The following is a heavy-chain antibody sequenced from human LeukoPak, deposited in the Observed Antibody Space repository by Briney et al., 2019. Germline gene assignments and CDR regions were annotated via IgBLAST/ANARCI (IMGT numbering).Heavy chain of an antibody. CDR1: GGTFSSYA. D-gene: IGHD4-23*01. CDR2: IIPILGIA. V-gene: IGHV1-69*04. Sequence: SVKVSCKASGGTFSSYAISWVRQAPGQGLEWMGRIIPILGIANYAQKFQGRVTITADKSTSTAYMELSSLRSEDTAVYYCARGGDYGGNSGGYWGQGTLVTVSS. J-gene: IGHJ4*02. CDR3: ARGGDYGGNSGGY.